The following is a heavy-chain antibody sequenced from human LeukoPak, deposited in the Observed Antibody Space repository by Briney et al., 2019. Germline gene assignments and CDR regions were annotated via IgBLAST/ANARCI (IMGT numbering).Heavy chain of an antibody. CDR2: ISAYNGNT. D-gene: IGHD6-19*01. CDR1: GYTFTGYG. Sequence: ASVKVSCKASGYTFTGYGISWVRQAPGQGLEWMGWISAYNGNTNYAQKLQGRVTMTTDTSTSTAYMELRSLRSDDTAVYYCARDESSGWYGVYWGQGTLVTVSS. J-gene: IGHJ4*02. V-gene: IGHV1-18*01. CDR3: ARDESSGWYGVY.